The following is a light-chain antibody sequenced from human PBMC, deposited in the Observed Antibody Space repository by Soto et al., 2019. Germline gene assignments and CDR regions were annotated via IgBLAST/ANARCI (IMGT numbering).Light chain of an antibody. CDR1: QNTSRW. CDR2: DMS. CDR3: QQYSAFST. J-gene: IGKJ1*01. Sequence: IQMTQSPSTLPASVGDRVTLTCRASQNTSRWLAWYQQKPGKAPKFLIYDMSTLERGVPSRFSGSGSGTEFTRTINSLQPDGFATYYCQQYSAFSTFGQGTRVE. V-gene: IGKV1-5*01.